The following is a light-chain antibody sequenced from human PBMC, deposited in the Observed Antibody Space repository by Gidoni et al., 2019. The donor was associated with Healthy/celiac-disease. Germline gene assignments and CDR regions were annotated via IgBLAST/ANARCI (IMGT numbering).Light chain of an antibody. CDR2: AAS. Sequence: DIQLTQSPSFLSASVGDRVTINCRASQGISSYLAWYQQKPGKATKLLIYAASTLQSGVPSRFSGSGSGTEFTLTISSLQPEDFATYYCQQLNSYPPTFGPGTKVDIK. CDR1: QGISSY. J-gene: IGKJ3*01. V-gene: IGKV1-9*01. CDR3: QQLNSYPPT.